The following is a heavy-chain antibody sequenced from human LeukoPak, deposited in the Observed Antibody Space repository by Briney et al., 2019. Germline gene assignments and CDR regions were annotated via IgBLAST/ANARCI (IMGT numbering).Heavy chain of an antibody. CDR1: GGSISSYY. CDR2: IYYSGST. J-gene: IGHJ6*02. V-gene: IGHV4-59*12. D-gene: IGHD3-22*01. CDR3: ARGQSGCYHYYYYYGMDV. Sequence: TSETLSLTCTVSGGSISSYYWSWIRQPPGKGLEWIGYIYYSGSTNYNPSLKSRVTISVDTSKNQFSLKLSSVTAADTAVYYCARGQSGCYHYYYYYGMDVWGQGTTVTVSS.